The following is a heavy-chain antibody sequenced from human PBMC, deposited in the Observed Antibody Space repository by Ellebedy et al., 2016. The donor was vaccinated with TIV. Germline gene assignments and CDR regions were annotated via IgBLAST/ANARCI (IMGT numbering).Heavy chain of an antibody. CDR1: GFTFSSYS. CDR3: VGFGVFNL. Sequence: PGGSLRLSCAASGFTFSSYSMNWVRQAPGKGLEWVAHIKTDGSETYYVDSVKGRFTIFRENAKNALFLQMDGLRVDDSAVYYCVGFGVFNLWGQGAPVTVSS. D-gene: IGHD3-3*01. V-gene: IGHV3-7*01. J-gene: IGHJ5*02. CDR2: IKTDGSET.